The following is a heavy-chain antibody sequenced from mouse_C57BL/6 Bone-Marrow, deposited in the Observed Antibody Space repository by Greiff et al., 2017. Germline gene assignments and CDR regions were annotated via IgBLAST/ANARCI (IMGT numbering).Heavy chain of an antibody. D-gene: IGHD2-3*01. CDR1: GYTFTSYW. V-gene: IGHV1-59*01. CDR2: IDPSDSYT. CDR3: ARRYDGYLAWFAY. Sequence: QVQLQQPGAELVRPGPSVKLSCKASGYTFTSYWMHWVKQRPGQGLEWIGVIDPSDSYTNYNQKFKGKATLTVDTSSSTAYMQLSSLTSEDSAVYYCARRYDGYLAWFAYWGQGTLVTVSA. J-gene: IGHJ3*01.